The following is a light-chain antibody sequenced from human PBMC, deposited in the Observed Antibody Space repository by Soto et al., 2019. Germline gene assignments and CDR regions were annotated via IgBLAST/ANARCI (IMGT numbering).Light chain of an antibody. CDR3: QQYNNWPPLT. J-gene: IGKJ4*01. Sequence: EVVMTQSPATLSVFPGDRATLSCRASQSVSSDLAWYQQKPGQAPRLLIYGASTRATGIPARFSGSGSGTEFTLTISSLQSEDFAVYYSQQYNNWPPLTFGGGTKVEIK. V-gene: IGKV3-15*01. CDR2: GAS. CDR1: QSVSSD.